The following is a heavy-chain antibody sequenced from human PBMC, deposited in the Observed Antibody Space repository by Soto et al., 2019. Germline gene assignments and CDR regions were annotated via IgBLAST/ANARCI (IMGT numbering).Heavy chain of an antibody. CDR3: ATDPLGYCSGGSCLT. D-gene: IGHD2-15*01. J-gene: IGHJ5*02. Sequence: ASVKVSWKVSGYTLTELSMHWVRQAPGKGLEWMGGFDPEDGETIYAQKFQGRVTMTEDTSTDTAYMELSSLRSEDTAVYYCATDPLGYCSGGSCLTWGQGTLVTVSS. CDR2: FDPEDGET. CDR1: GYTLTELS. V-gene: IGHV1-24*01.